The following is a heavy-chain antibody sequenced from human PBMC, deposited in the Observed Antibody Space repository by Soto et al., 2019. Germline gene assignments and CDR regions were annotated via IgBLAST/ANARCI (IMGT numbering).Heavy chain of an antibody. CDR3: ARGYGRHFDY. CDR1: GNSIGTHY. D-gene: IGHD5-18*01. V-gene: IGHV4-59*11. Sequence: ECLSLTPTVSGNSIGTHYWSWIRQPTGKGLEWIGYIYYSGSTNYNPSLKCRVTISVDTSKNQFSLKLSSVTAADTAVYYCARGYGRHFDYWGQGTLVTVSS. J-gene: IGHJ4*02. CDR2: IYYSGST.